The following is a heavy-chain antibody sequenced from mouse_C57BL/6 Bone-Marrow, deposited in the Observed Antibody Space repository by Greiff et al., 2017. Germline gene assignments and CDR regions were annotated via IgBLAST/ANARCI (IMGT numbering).Heavy chain of an antibody. J-gene: IGHJ2*01. V-gene: IGHV7-3*01. Sequence: EVMLVESGGGLVQPGGSLSLSCAASGFTFTDYYMSWVRQPPGQALEWLGFIRNKANGYTTEYSASVKGRFTISRDNSQSILYLQMNALRAEDSATYYCASRFVGYFDYWGQGTTLTVSS. CDR2: IRNKANGYTT. CDR1: GFTFTDYY. CDR3: ASRFVGYFDY.